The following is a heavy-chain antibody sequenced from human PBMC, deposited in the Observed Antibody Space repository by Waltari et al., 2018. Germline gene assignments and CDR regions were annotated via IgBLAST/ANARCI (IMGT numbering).Heavy chain of an antibody. CDR2: IYSGGST. V-gene: IGHV3-23*03. CDR1: GFTFSSYA. Sequence: EVQLLESGGGLVQPGGSLRLSCAASGFTFSSYAMSWVRQAPGKGLEWVSVIYSGGSTYYADSVKGRFTISRDNSKNTLYLQMNSLRAEDTAVYYCAKGIGAIVPAAMPAQVYWGQGTLVTVSS. D-gene: IGHD2-2*01. CDR3: AKGIGAIVPAAMPAQVY. J-gene: IGHJ4*02.